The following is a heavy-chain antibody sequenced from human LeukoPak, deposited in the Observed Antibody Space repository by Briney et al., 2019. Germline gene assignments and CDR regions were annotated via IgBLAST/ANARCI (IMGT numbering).Heavy chain of an antibody. Sequence: HTGGSLRLSCAASGFTFSSYWMHWVRQAPGKGLVWVSHINSDGTITTYADSVKGRFTISRDNAKNTLYLQMNSLRAEDTAMYYCSNIQLGGGQGTLVTVSS. V-gene: IGHV3-74*01. CDR3: SNIQLG. CDR2: INSDGTIT. D-gene: IGHD1-1*01. CDR1: GFTFSSYW. J-gene: IGHJ4*02.